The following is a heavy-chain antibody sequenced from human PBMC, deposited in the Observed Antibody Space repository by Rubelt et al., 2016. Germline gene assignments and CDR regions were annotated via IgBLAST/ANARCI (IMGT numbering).Heavy chain of an antibody. Sequence: NPSLKSRVTISVDTSKNQFSLKLSSVTAADTAVYYCARGSLSGSYYRAFYWGQGTLVTVSS. J-gene: IGHJ4*02. CDR3: ARGSLSGSYYRAFY. V-gene: IGHV4-34*01. D-gene: IGHD1-26*01.